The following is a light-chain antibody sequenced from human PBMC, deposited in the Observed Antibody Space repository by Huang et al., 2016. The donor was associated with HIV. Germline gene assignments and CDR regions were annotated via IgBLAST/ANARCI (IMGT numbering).Light chain of an antibody. CDR3: QQRGAWPLT. J-gene: IGKJ4*01. Sequence: IVLTQSPATLSLSPGQRATLPCRASQNINNYLVWYQQKPGQAPRLLIYDSFNRATGIPARFSGSGSGTDFTLTINTLEPEDFAVYYCQQRGAWPLTFGGGTKVEIK. V-gene: IGKV3-11*01. CDR1: QNINNY. CDR2: DSF.